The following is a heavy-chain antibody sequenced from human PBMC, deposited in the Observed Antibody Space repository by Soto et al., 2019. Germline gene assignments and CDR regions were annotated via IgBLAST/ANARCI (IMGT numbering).Heavy chain of an antibody. J-gene: IGHJ4*02. CDR3: ARGYYDRSGYFFEY. CDR1: GFTVSSNY. D-gene: IGHD3-22*01. CDR2: IYSGGST. V-gene: IGHV3-53*01. Sequence: EVQLVESGGGLIQPGGSLRLSCAASGFTVSSNYMSWVRQAPGKGLEWVSVIYSGGSTYYADSLKGRFTISRDNAKNSLYLQMNSLRVEDAAVYYCARGYYDRSGYFFEYWGQGTLVTVSS.